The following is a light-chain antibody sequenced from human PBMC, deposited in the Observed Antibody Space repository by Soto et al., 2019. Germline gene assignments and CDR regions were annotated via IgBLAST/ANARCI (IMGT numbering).Light chain of an antibody. Sequence: QSALTQPPSASGTPGQRVTISCSGSSSNIGSNYVYWYQQLPGTAPKLLIYRNNQRPSGVPDRFSGSKSGTSASLAISGLRSEDEADYYCAAWDDSLSGPVFGTGTKDTDL. CDR3: AAWDDSLSGPV. CDR1: SSNIGSNY. V-gene: IGLV1-47*01. CDR2: RNN. J-gene: IGLJ1*01.